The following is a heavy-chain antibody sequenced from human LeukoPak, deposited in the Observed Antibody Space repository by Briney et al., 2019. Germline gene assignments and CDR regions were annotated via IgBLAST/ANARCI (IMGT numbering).Heavy chain of an antibody. J-gene: IGHJ4*02. V-gene: IGHV3-7*02. CDR1: GFTFSSYW. Sequence: GGSLRLSCAASGFTFSSYWMIWVRQAPGKGLEWVANIRKDGSKKYFVDSVKGRFTFSRDNAKKSLYLQMDSLRAEDTAVYYCARLQERDSRDYWGQGTLVTVSS. D-gene: IGHD3-22*01. CDR3: ARLQERDSRDY. CDR2: IRKDGSKK.